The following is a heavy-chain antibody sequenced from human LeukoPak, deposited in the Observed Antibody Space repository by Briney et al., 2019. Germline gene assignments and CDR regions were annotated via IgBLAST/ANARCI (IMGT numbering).Heavy chain of an antibody. V-gene: IGHV3-53*01. CDR2: IYSDGST. CDR3: ARAAYGSNGYTAEVADY. J-gene: IGHJ4*02. D-gene: IGHD3-22*01. Sequence: GGSLRLSCAASGFTVSRYYMSWVRQAPGKGLQWVSVIYSDGSTYHADSVKGRFTISRDNSKNALYLQMNSLRAEDTAVYYCARAAYGSNGYTAEVADYWGQGTLVTVSS. CDR1: GFTVSRYY.